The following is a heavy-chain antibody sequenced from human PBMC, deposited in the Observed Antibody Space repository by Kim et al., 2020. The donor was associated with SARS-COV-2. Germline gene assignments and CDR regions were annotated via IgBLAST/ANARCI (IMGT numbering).Heavy chain of an antibody. Sequence: GGSLRLSCAASGFTFSSYAMSWVRQAPGKGLEWVSVIYSGGSSTYYADSVKGRFTISRDNSKNTLYLQMNSLRAEDTAVYYCAKGRRAMADYFDYWGQGTLVTVSS. CDR1: GFTFSSYA. CDR2: IYSGGSST. D-gene: IGHD5-18*01. J-gene: IGHJ4*02. CDR3: AKGRRAMADYFDY. V-gene: IGHV3-23*03.